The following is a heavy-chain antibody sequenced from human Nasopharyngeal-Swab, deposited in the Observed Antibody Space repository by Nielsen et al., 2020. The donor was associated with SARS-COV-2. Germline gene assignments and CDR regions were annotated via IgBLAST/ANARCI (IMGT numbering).Heavy chain of an antibody. V-gene: IGHV7-4-1*02. J-gene: IGHJ4*02. CDR1: GYTFTSFA. D-gene: IGHD3-9*01. CDR2: INTNTGNP. Sequence: ASGEVSCKASGYTFTSFAMNWVRQAPGQGLEWMGWINTNTGNPTYAQGFTGRFVFSLDTSVSTAYLQISSLKAEDTAVYYCSRDLFRYHILRSFDYWGQGTLVTVSS. CDR3: SRDLFRYHILRSFDY.